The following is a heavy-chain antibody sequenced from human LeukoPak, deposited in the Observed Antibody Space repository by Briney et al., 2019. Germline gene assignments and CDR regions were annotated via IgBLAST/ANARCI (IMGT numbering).Heavy chain of an antibody. CDR3: AKMDSDSSGFFSN. CDR2: ISVYNGNT. V-gene: IGHV1-18*01. Sequence: ASVKVSCKASGYSFTTYGISWLRQAPGHGLEWIGWISVYNGNTNYADKVRGRVLATTDISTTTAYLELRSLRYDDTAVYYCAKMDSDSSGFFSNWGQGTPVTVSS. D-gene: IGHD3-22*01. CDR1: GYSFTTYG. J-gene: IGHJ1*01.